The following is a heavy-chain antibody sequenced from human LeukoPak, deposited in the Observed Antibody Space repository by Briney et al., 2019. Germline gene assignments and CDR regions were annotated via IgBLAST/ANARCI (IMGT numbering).Heavy chain of an antibody. CDR3: ARDISPAAQWLVFGAFDI. J-gene: IGHJ3*02. Sequence: GGSLRLSCAASGFTFSSYWTSWVRQAPGKGLEWVANIKQDGSEKYYVDSVKGRFTISRDNAKNSLYLQMNSLRAEDTAVYYCARDISPAAQWLVFGAFDIWGQGTMVTVSS. D-gene: IGHD6-19*01. V-gene: IGHV3-7*01. CDR2: IKQDGSEK. CDR1: GFTFSSYW.